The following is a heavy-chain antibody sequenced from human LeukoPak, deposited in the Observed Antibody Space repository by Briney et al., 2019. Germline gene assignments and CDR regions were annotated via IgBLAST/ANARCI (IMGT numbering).Heavy chain of an antibody. CDR2: IYHSGST. J-gene: IGHJ4*02. CDR3: ARVEANWVDY. D-gene: IGHD7-27*01. Sequence: SETLSLTCTVSGGSISSGDYYWSWIRQPPGKGLEWIGYIYHSGSTYYNPSLKSRVTISVDTSKNQFSLKLSSVTAADTAVYYCARVEANWVDYWGQGTLVTVSS. CDR1: GGSISSGDYY. V-gene: IGHV4-30-4*01.